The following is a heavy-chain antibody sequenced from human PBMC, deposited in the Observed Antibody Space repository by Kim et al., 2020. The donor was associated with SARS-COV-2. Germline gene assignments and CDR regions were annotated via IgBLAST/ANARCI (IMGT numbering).Heavy chain of an antibody. CDR2: ISSSGSTI. J-gene: IGHJ4*02. V-gene: IGHV3-48*03. D-gene: IGHD2-21*01. CDR1: GFTFSSYE. CDR3: AREGGEEGNFDY. Sequence: GGSLRLSCAASGFTFSSYEMNWVRQAPGKGLEWVSYISSSGSTIYYADSVKGRFTISRDNAKNSLYLQMNSLRAEDTAVYYCAREGGEEGNFDYWGQGTLVTVSS.